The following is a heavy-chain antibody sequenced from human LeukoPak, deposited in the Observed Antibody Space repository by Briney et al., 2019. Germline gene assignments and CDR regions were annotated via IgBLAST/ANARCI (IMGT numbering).Heavy chain of an antibody. J-gene: IGHJ4*02. CDR3: VRPDYYDSSGYYYDY. Sequence: GGSLRLSCAASGFTFSDYYMSWIRQAPGKGLEWVSYISSSGSTIYYADSVKGRFTISRDNAKNSLYLQMNSLRAEDTAVYYCVRPDYYDSSGYYYDYWGQGTLVTVSS. CDR1: GFTFSDYY. D-gene: IGHD3-22*01. CDR2: ISSSGSTI. V-gene: IGHV3-11*01.